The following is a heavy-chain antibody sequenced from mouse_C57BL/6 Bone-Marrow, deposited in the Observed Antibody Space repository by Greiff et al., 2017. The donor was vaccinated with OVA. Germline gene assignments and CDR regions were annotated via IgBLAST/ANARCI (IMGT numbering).Heavy chain of an antibody. CDR3: ASAYYGSSYLAWFAY. Sequence: QVQLQQPGAELVRPGSSVKLSCKASGYTFTSYWMDWVKQRPGQGLEWIGNIYPSDSETYYNQKFKDKATLTVDKSSSTAYMQLSSLTSEDSAVYYCASAYYGSSYLAWFAYWGQGTLVTVSA. V-gene: IGHV1-61*01. CDR1: GYTFTSYW. D-gene: IGHD1-1*01. J-gene: IGHJ3*01. CDR2: IYPSDSET.